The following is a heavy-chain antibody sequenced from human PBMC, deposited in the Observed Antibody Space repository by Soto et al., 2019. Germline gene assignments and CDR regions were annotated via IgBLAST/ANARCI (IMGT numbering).Heavy chain of an antibody. V-gene: IGHV3-15*07. D-gene: IGHD3-22*01. J-gene: IGHJ6*02. CDR2: IKSKTDGGTT. Sequence: GGSLRLSCAASGFTFSNAWMNWVRQAPGKGLEWVGRIKSKTDGGTTDYAAPVKGRFTISRDDSKNTLYLQMNSLKTEDTAVYYCQWLYAYYYGMDVWGQGTTVTVSS. CDR1: GFTFSNAW. CDR3: QWLYAYYYGMDV.